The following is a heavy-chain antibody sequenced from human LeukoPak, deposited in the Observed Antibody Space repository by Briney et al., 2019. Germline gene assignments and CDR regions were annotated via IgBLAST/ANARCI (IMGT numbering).Heavy chain of an antibody. D-gene: IGHD1-26*01. J-gene: IGHJ3*02. Sequence: SQTLSLTCTVSGGSISSGDYYWSWIRQPPGKGLEWIGYIYYSGSTYYNPSLKSRVTISVDTSKNQFSLKLSSVTAADTAVYYCARVVGANTGGAAFDIWGQGTMVTVSS. CDR2: IYYSGST. CDR3: ARVVGANTGGAAFDI. V-gene: IGHV4-30-4*01. CDR1: GGSISSGDYY.